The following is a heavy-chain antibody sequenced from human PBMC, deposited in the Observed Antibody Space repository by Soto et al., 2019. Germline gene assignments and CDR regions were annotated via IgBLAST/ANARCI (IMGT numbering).Heavy chain of an antibody. J-gene: IGHJ4*02. CDR3: ARDTGANNTPHTHDY. D-gene: IGHD7-27*01. CDR1: GYTFISYG. V-gene: IGHV1-18*01. CDR2: ISAYNGHT. Sequence: QVQLVQSGAEVKKPGASVKVSCKASGYTFISYGFSWVRQATGQGLEWMGWISAYNGHTDYPQKLQGRVTMTIATSTSTAYMELRSLRSDDTAVYYCARDTGANNTPHTHDYCGQGTLVTVSS.